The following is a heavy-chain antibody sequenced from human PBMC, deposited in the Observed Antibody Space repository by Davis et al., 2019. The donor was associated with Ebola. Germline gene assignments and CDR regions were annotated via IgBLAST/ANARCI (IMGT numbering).Heavy chain of an antibody. CDR2: FGTGGDT. CDR3: VKDSSNIWFDI. J-gene: IGHJ3*02. Sequence: PGGSLRLSCETSGFIFRNYVMSWVRQAPGKGLEWVSTFGTGGDTYYADSVKGRFAISRDNSRGTLYLQMNSLRVEDSAIYYCVKDSSNIWFDIRGQGTLVTVSS. D-gene: IGHD2/OR15-2a*01. V-gene: IGHV3-23*01. CDR1: GFIFRNYV.